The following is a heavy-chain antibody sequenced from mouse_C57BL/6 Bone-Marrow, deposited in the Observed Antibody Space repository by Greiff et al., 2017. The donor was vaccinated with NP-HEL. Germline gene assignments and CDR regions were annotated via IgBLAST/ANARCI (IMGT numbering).Heavy chain of an antibody. D-gene: IGHD2-10*01. V-gene: IGHV1-80*01. CDR2: IYPGDGDT. J-gene: IGHJ2*01. CDR3: ARSYYGNY. Sequence: VKVVESGAELVKPGASVKISCKASGYAFSSYWMNWVKQRPGKGLEWIGQIYPGDGDTNYNGKFKGKATLTADKSSSTAYMQLSSLTSEDSAVYFCARSYYGNYWGQGTTLTVSS. CDR1: GYAFSSYW.